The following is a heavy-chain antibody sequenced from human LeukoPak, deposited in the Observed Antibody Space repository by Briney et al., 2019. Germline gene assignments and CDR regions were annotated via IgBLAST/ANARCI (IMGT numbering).Heavy chain of an antibody. J-gene: IGHJ4*02. D-gene: IGHD3-10*01. CDR3: ARDPSMWGSGSYSSY. CDR1: GGTFSSYA. V-gene: IGHV1-69*01. Sequence: SVKVSCKASGGTFSSYAISWARQAPGQGLEWMGGIIPIFGTANYAQKFQGRVTITADESTSTAYMELSSLRSEDTAVYYCARDPSMWGSGSYSSYWGQGTLVTVSS. CDR2: IIPIFGTA.